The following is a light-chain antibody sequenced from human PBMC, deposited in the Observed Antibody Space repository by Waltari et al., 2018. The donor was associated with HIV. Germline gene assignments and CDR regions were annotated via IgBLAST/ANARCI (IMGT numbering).Light chain of an antibody. V-gene: IGKV1-39*01. J-gene: IGKJ2*01. Sequence: DIQMTQSPSSLSASVGDGVTITCRASQSISKYLNWYQPKPGKAPKLLLQTTSSLQRGVPSRFRGSGSGTDFTLTISNLQFEDFATYYCQQSYTSPHTFGQGTNLEI. CDR3: QQSYTSPHT. CDR1: QSISKY. CDR2: TTS.